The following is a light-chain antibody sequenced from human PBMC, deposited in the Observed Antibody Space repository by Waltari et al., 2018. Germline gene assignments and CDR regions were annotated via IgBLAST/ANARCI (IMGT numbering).Light chain of an antibody. CDR3: QVWDNDSDHVV. CDR1: KIVSKS. CDR2: DDN. J-gene: IGLJ2*01. Sequence: SYVVTQAPSVSLAPGQTARITCVADKIVSKSVHWYLQRPGEAPLLVVFDDNKRPSGIHERLSGTNSGNTATLIISRVEAGDEADYFCQVWDNDSDHVVFGGGTKLTVL. V-gene: IGLV3-21*02.